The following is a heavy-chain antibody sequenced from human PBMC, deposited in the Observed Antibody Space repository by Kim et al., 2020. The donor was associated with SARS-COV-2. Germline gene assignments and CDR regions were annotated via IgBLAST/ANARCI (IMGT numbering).Heavy chain of an antibody. Sequence: SETLSLTCAVYGGSFSGYYWSWIRQPPGKGLEWIGEINHSGSTNYNPSLKSRVTISVDTSKNQFSLKLSSVTAADTAVYYCARGVVVTAALGYWGQGTLVTVSS. CDR3: ARGVVVTAALGY. V-gene: IGHV4-34*01. CDR1: GGSFSGYY. J-gene: IGHJ4*02. CDR2: INHSGST. D-gene: IGHD2-21*02.